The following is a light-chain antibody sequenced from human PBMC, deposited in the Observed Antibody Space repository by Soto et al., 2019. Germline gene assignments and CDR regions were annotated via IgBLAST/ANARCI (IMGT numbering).Light chain of an antibody. J-gene: IGKJ1*01. CDR2: GAS. V-gene: IGKV3-15*01. CDR1: QSVSSN. CDR3: QQYGNSPIT. Sequence: EIVLTQSPGTLSVSPGERATLSCRASQSVSSNLAWYQQKPGQAPRLLIYGASTRATGIPARFSGSGSGTEFTLTISSLQPEDFAVYYCQQYGNSPITFGQGTKVDIK.